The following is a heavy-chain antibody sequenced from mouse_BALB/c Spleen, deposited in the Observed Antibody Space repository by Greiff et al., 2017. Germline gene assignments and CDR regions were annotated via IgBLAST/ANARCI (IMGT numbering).Heavy chain of an antibody. CDR2: ISDGGSYT. V-gene: IGHV5-4*02. J-gene: IGHJ4*01. CDR1: GFTFSDYY. CDR3: ARGGDYYGSSYGGIWMDY. Sequence: DVKLVESGGGLVKPGGSLKLSCAASGFTFSDYYMYWVRQTPEKRLEWVATISDGGSYTYYPDSVKGRFTISRDNAKNNLYLQMSSLKSEDTAMYYCARGGDYYGSSYGGIWMDYWGQGTSVTVSS. D-gene: IGHD1-1*01.